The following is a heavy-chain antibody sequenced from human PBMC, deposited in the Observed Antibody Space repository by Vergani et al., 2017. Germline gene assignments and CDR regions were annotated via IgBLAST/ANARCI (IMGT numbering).Heavy chain of an antibody. V-gene: IGHV5-51*01. CDR1: RYSFTSYW. D-gene: IGHD2-15*01. CDR2: IYPGDSDT. CDR3: ARHRGWGLVVVAATPWYYYYGMDV. J-gene: IGHJ6*02. Sequence: EVQLVPSGAEVKKPGESLKISCKGSRYSFTSYWIGWVRQMPGKGLEWMGIIYPGDSDTRYSPSFQGQVTISADKSISTAYLQWSSLKASDTAMYYCARHRGWGLVVVAATPWYYYYGMDVWGQGTTVTVSS.